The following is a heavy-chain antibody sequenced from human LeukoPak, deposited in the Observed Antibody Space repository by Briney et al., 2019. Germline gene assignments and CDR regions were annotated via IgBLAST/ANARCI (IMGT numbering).Heavy chain of an antibody. V-gene: IGHV3-20*04. CDR3: AELGITMIGGV. J-gene: IGHJ6*04. D-gene: IGHD3-10*02. CDR1: GFNFDDYV. CDR2: INWNGGSR. Sequence: PGGSLRLSCAASGFNFDDYVMGWVRQAPGKGLEWVSGINWNGGSRGYADSVKGRFTISRDNAKNSLYLQMNSLRAEDTAVYYCAELGITMIGGVWGKGTTVTISS.